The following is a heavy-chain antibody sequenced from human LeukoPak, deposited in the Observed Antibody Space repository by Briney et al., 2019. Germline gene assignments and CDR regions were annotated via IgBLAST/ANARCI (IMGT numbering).Heavy chain of an antibody. V-gene: IGHV4-59*01. CDR2: IYYSGST. Sequence: PSETLSLTCTVSGGSISSYYWSWIRQPPGKGLEWIGYIYYSGSTNYNPSLKSRVTISVDTSKNQFSLKLSSVTAADTAVYYCARGGLYGDAPDYWGQGALVTVSS. J-gene: IGHJ4*02. CDR3: ARGGLYGDAPDY. D-gene: IGHD4-17*01. CDR1: GGSISSYY.